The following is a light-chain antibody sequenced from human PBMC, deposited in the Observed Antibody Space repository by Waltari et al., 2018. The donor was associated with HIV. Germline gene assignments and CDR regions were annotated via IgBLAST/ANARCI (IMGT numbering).Light chain of an antibody. Sequence: HSALAQPASVSGSPGPSISISCNGTTSDVGGFKFVSWYQHCPGRSPKLLIYAINNRPAGISIRFSGSRTGNMASLSISDLRPEDECSYFCSSYSGGLVPVVFGGGSQLTVL. CDR1: TSDVGGFKF. V-gene: IGLV2-14*01. CDR3: SSYSGGLVPVV. CDR2: AIN. J-gene: IGLJ2*01.